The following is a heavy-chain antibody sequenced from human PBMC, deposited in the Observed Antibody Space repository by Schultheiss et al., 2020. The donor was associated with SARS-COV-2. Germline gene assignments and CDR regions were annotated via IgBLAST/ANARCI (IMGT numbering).Heavy chain of an antibody. CDR1: GFTFSDYA. Sequence: GGSLRLSCAAPGFTFSDYAMHWVRQAPGKGLEYVSAISSNGGRTDYADSVQGRFTISRDNAKNSLYLQMNSLRAEDTAVYYCAGGIYCSGGACNYWYFDLWGRGTLVTVSS. D-gene: IGHD2-15*01. J-gene: IGHJ2*01. CDR3: AGGIYCSGGACNYWYFDL. CDR2: ISSNGGRT. V-gene: IGHV3-64*02.